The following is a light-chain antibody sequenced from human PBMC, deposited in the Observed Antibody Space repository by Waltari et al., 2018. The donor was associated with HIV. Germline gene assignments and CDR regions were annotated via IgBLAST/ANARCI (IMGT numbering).Light chain of an antibody. CDR1: SSDVGSYNL. CDR3: CSYAGSSTPVV. V-gene: IGLV2-23*02. Sequence: HSAMTQPASVSGSPGQSITISCTGTSSDVGSYNLVSWYQQHPGKAPKLMIYEVSKRPSGVSNRFSGSKSGNTASRTISGLQAEDEADYYCCSYAGSSTPVVFGGGTKLTVL. CDR2: EVS. J-gene: IGLJ2*01.